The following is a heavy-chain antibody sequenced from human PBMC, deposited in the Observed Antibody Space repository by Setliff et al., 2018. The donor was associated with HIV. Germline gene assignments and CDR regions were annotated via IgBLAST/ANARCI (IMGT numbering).Heavy chain of an antibody. V-gene: IGHV4-34*01. Sequence: SETLSLTCTVSGGSISSFFWSWIRQPPGKGLERIGEIDHSGGTKYNPSLKSRVTISLDTSKNQFSLKLSSVTAADTAVYYCARARFWSGYYTGDNYYYMDVWGKGTTVTVSS. CDR2: IDHSGGT. D-gene: IGHD3-3*01. J-gene: IGHJ6*03. CDR1: GGSISSFF. CDR3: ARARFWSGYYTGDNYYYMDV.